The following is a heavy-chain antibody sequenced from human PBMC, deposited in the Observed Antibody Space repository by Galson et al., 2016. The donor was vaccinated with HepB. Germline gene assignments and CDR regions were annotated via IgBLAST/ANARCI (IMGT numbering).Heavy chain of an antibody. V-gene: IGHV1-3*01. J-gene: IGHJ4*02. CDR3: ARGSSGHVEIDY. CDR2: INAGNGNT. Sequence: SVKVSCKASGYTFTTYAIHWVRQAPGQRLEWMGWINAGNGNTKYSQKFQDRVTMTRDTSTSTVYMELSSLRSEDTAVYYCARGSSGHVEIDYWGQGTLVTVSS. CDR1: GYTFTTYA. D-gene: IGHD6-19*01.